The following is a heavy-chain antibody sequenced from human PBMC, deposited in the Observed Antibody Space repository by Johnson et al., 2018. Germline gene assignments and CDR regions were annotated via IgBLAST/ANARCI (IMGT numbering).Heavy chain of an antibody. CDR1: GFTFSSYD. Sequence: VRLGQCGGGLVQPGGSLRLSCAASGFTFSSYDMHWVRQATGKGLEWVSAIGTAGDTYYPGSVKGRFTISRENAKNSLYLQMNSLRAGDTAVYYCARDGIVGATRPSKYYYGMDVWGQGTTVTVSS. V-gene: IGHV3-13*01. CDR3: ARDGIVGATRPSKYYYGMDV. D-gene: IGHD1-26*01. J-gene: IGHJ6*02. CDR2: IGTAGDT.